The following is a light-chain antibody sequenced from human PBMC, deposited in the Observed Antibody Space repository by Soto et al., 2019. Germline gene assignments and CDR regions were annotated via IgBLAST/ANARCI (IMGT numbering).Light chain of an antibody. J-gene: IGKJ1*01. CDR3: QQYNNWPQT. CDR2: GAS. CDR1: QSISDT. V-gene: IGKV3-15*01. Sequence: EIVLTQSPVTLSLSPGERATLSCRASQSISDTLAWYQQKPGQAPRLLIYGASTRATGIPARFSGSGSGTEFTLTISSLQSEDFAVYYCQQYNNWPQTFGQGTKVDIK.